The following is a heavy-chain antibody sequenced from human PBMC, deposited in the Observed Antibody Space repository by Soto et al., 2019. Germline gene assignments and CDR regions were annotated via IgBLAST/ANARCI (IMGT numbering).Heavy chain of an antibody. CDR3: VKGAWCDA. CDR2: IYYSGST. Sequence: PSETLSLTCTVSGGSISSYYWSWIRQPPGKGLEWIGYIYYSGSTNYNPSLKSRVTISVDTSKNQFSLKLSSVTAADTAVYYCVKGAWCDAWGQGTLVTVSS. CDR1: GGSISSYY. J-gene: IGHJ5*02. V-gene: IGHV4-59*08.